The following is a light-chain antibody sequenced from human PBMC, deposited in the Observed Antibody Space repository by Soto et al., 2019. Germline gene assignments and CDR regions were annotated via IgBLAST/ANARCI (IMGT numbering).Light chain of an antibody. CDR1: QSVSSSF. Sequence: MTQSPGTLSLSPGERATLSCRASQSVSSSFLAWYQQKPGQAPRLLIYGASSRATGIPDRFSGSGSGTDFTLIISRLEPEDFAVYYCQQYGRSWTFGQGTKVDIK. J-gene: IGKJ1*01. V-gene: IGKV3-20*01. CDR3: QQYGRSWT. CDR2: GAS.